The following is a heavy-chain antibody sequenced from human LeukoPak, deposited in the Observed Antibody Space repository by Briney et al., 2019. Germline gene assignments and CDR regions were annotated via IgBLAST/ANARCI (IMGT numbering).Heavy chain of an antibody. V-gene: IGHV4-59*01. Sequence: SETLSLTCTVSGGSISSYYWSWIRQPPGKGLEWIGYIYYSGSTNYNPSLKSRATISVDTSKNQFSLKLSSVTAADTAVYYCARDCCGSSGYDYWGQGTLVTVSS. CDR3: ARDCCGSSGYDY. D-gene: IGHD3-22*01. J-gene: IGHJ4*02. CDR2: IYYSGST. CDR1: GGSISSYY.